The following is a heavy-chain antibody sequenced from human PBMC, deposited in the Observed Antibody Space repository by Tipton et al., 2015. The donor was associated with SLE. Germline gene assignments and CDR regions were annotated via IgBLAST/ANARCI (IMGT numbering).Heavy chain of an antibody. D-gene: IGHD6-19*01. J-gene: IGHJ6*02. V-gene: IGHV4-34*01. Sequence: TLSLTCAVYGGSFSGYYWSWIRQPPGKGLEWIGEINHSGSTNYNPSLKSRVTISVDTSKNQFSLKLSSVTAADTAVYYCARGGQSHYYYYYGMDVWGQGTTVTVSS. CDR2: INHSGST. CDR1: GGSFSGYY. CDR3: ARGGQSHYYYYYGMDV.